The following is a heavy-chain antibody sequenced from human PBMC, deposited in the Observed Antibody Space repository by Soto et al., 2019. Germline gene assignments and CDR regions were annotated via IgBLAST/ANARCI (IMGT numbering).Heavy chain of an antibody. CDR1: GGSVSSGSYY. CDR3: AREGKNYGDYHN. J-gene: IGHJ4*02. Sequence: QVQLQESGPGLVKPSETLSLTCTVSGGSVSSGSYYWSWIRQPPGKGLEWIGYIYYSGSTNYNPSLKSRVTISVDTSKNQFSLKLSSVTAADTAVYYCAREGKNYGDYHNWGQGALVTVSS. CDR2: IYYSGST. D-gene: IGHD4-17*01. V-gene: IGHV4-61*01.